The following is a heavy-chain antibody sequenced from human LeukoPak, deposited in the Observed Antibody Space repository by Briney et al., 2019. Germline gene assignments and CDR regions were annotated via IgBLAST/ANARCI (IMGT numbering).Heavy chain of an antibody. J-gene: IGHJ4*02. CDR3: ARKWSYNYYFDY. V-gene: IGHV4-39*07. D-gene: IGHD1-1*01. CDR1: GGSTNTNTYY. CDR2: INHSGST. Sequence: SETLSLTCTVSGGSTNTNTYYWGWIRQPPGKGLEWIGEINHSGSTNYNPSLKSRVTISVDTSKNQFSLKLSSVTAADTAVYYCARKWSYNYYFDYWGQGTLVTVSS.